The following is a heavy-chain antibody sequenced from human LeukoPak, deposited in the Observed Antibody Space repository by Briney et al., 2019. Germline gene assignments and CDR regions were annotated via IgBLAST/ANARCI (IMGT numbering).Heavy chain of an antibody. CDR3: ASTYDFWSGQTWFDP. CDR2: IYSSGSS. D-gene: IGHD3-3*01. Sequence: SETLSLTCTVSAGSISGYHWSWIRQPAGKGLEWIGRIYSSGSSYYNPSLKTRVTISVETSKRQFSLNLRFVTAADTAVYYCASTYDFWSGQTWFDPWGQGTLVTVSS. V-gene: IGHV4-4*07. CDR1: AGSISGYH. J-gene: IGHJ5*02.